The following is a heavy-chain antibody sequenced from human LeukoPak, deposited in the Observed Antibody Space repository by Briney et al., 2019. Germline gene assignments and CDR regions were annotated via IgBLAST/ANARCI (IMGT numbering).Heavy chain of an antibody. D-gene: IGHD4-17*01. Sequence: QPGGSLRLSCAASGFTFSSYGMHWVRQAPGKGLEWVAVIPYDGSNKYYADSVKGRFTISRDNSKNTLYLQMNSLRAEDTAVYYCAKVGRSDGDSYYYYYGMDVWGQGTTVTVSS. CDR1: GFTFSSYG. CDR2: IPYDGSNK. V-gene: IGHV3-30*18. J-gene: IGHJ6*02. CDR3: AKVGRSDGDSYYYYYGMDV.